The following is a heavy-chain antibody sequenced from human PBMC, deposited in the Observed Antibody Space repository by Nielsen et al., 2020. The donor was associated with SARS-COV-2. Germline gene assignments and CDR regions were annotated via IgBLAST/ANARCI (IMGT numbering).Heavy chain of an antibody. J-gene: IGHJ1*01. CDR2: IYYSGST. D-gene: IGHD6-13*01. V-gene: IGHV4-59*12. CDR3: ARGFAAPYSSSWYKRYFQH. Sequence: WIRQPPGKGLEWIGYIYYSGSTNYNPSLKSRVTISVDTSKNQFSLKLSSVTAADTAVYYCARGFAAPYSSSWYKRYFQHWGQGTLVTVSS.